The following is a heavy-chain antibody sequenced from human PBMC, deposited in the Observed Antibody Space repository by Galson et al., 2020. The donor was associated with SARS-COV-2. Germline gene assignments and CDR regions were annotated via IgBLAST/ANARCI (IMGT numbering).Heavy chain of an antibody. V-gene: IGHV3-30*18. CDR3: AKETADYDSSNFDF. D-gene: IGHD3-22*01. Sequence: GSLRLSCVASGFTFSNYAMHWVRQAPGKGLEWVAIISYDGNNKYADSVKGRFTISRDNSKSTLYLQMNSLRPEDTAVYYCAKETADYDSSNFDFWGRGTLVIVSS. J-gene: IGHJ4*02. CDR1: GFTFSNYA. CDR2: ISYDGNNK.